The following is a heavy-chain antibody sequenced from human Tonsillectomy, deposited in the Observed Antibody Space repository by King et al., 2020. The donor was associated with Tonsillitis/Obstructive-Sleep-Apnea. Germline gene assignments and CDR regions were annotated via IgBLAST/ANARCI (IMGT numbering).Heavy chain of an antibody. V-gene: IGHV1-2*04. D-gene: IGHD6-6*01. CDR1: GYTFTGYY. Sequence: VQLVESGAEVKKPGASVKVSCKASGYTFTGYYMHWVRQAPGQGLEWMGWINPNSGGTNYAQKFQGWVTMTRDTSISTAYVELSRLRSDDTAVYYFARGGDSSPPYYYYMDVWGKGTTVTVSS. J-gene: IGHJ6*03. CDR2: INPNSGGT. CDR3: ARGGDSSPPYYYYMDV.